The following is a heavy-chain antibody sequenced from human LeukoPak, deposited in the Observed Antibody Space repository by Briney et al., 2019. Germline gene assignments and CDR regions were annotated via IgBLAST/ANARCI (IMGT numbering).Heavy chain of an antibody. Sequence: SETLSLTCTVSGGSISSYYWSWIRQPPGKGLEWIGYIYYSGSTNYNPSLKSRVTVSVDTSKNQFSLKLSSVTAADTAVYYCARAPDTYFDYWGQGTLVTVSS. CDR2: IYYSGST. J-gene: IGHJ4*02. V-gene: IGHV4-59*01. CDR1: GGSISSYY. CDR3: ARAPDTYFDY.